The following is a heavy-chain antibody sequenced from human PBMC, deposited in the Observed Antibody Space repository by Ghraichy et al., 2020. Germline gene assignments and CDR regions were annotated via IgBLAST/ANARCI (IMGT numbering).Heavy chain of an antibody. CDR1: GFTFSSYA. CDR3: ARPFMIVVRMNAFDI. CDR2: ISYDGSNK. Sequence: GGSLRLSCAASGFTFSSYAMHWVRQAPGKGLEWVAVISYDGSNKYYADSVKGRFTISRDNSKNTLYLQMNSLRAEDTAVYYCARPFMIVVRMNAFDIWGQGTMVTVSS. D-gene: IGHD3-22*01. V-gene: IGHV3-30-3*01. J-gene: IGHJ3*02.